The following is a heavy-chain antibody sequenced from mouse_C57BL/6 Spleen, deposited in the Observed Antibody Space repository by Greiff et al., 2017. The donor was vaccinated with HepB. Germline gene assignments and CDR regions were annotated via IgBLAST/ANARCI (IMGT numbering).Heavy chain of an antibody. CDR1: GYTFTDYE. CDR3: TRRGSRGDYAMDY. Sequence: VKLQESGAELVRPGASVTLSCKASGYTFTDYEMHWVKQTPVHGLEWIGAIDPETGGTAYNQKFKGKAILTADKSSSTAYMELRSLTSEDSAVYYCTRRGSRGDYAMDYWGQGTSVTVSS. CDR2: IDPETGGT. V-gene: IGHV1-15*01. D-gene: IGHD1-1*01. J-gene: IGHJ4*01.